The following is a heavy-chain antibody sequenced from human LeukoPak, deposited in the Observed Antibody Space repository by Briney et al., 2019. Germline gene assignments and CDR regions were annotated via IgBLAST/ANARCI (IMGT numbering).Heavy chain of an antibody. CDR2: ISSSGSTI. V-gene: IGHV3-11*01. Sequence: GGSLRLSCAASGFTFSDYYMSWIRQAPGKGLEWVSYISSSGSTIYYADSVKGRFTISRDNAKNSLYLQMNSLRAEDTAVYYCAKALSRQLLPFDYWGQGTLVTVSS. J-gene: IGHJ4*02. D-gene: IGHD2-2*01. CDR3: AKALSRQLLPFDY. CDR1: GFTFSDYY.